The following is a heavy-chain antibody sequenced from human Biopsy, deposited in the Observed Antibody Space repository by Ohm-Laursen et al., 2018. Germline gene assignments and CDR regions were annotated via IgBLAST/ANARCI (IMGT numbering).Heavy chain of an antibody. CDR1: GASIKSFY. CDR3: ARSRNDFGGMYFDS. J-gene: IGHJ4*02. CDR2: ISHTGYT. Sequence: GTLSLTCSVSGASIKSFYWSWIRQSPGKGLQWIAFISHTGYTSYNPSLKSRVTISVDTSKSQFSLKLTSATVGDTAVYYCARSRNDFGGMYFDSWGQGSLVTVSS. D-gene: IGHD4-17*01. V-gene: IGHV4-59*08.